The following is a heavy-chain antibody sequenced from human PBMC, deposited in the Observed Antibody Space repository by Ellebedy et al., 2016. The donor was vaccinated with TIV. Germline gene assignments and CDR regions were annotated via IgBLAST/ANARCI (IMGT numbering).Heavy chain of an antibody. Sequence: AASVKVSCKASGGTFSTYAISWVRQAPGQGLEWMGGIIPIFGPANYAQKFQGRVTITADKSTSTAYMELISLRFEDTAVYYCAVDGGGYFPHNAFDIWGQGTRVTVSS. CDR3: AVDGGGYFPHNAFDI. V-gene: IGHV1-69*06. D-gene: IGHD1-26*01. J-gene: IGHJ3*02. CDR2: IIPIFGPA. CDR1: GGTFSTYA.